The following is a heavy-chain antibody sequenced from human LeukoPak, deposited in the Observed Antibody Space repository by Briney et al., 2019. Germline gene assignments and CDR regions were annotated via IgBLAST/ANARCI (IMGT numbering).Heavy chain of an antibody. CDR3: ARGTTPPTYYYYYYGMDV. J-gene: IGHJ6*02. V-gene: IGHV4-34*01. CDR1: GGSFSGYY. CDR2: INHSGST. D-gene: IGHD4-17*01. Sequence: KPSETLSLTCAVYGGSFSGYYWSWIRQPPGKGLEWIGEINHSGSTNYNPSLKSRVTISVDTSKNQFSLKLSSVTAADTAVYYCARGTTPPTYYYYYYGMDVWGQGTTVTVSS.